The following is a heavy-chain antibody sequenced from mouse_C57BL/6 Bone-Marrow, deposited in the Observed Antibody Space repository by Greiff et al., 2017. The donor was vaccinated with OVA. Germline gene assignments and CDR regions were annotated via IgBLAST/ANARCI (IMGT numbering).Heavy chain of an antibody. CDR1: GYTFTSYG. CDR2: IYPKSGTT. V-gene: IGHV1-81*01. J-gene: IGHJ3*01. D-gene: IGHD6-1*01. CDR3: AREDSAWFAY. Sequence: VQLQQSGAELARPGASVKLSCKASGYTFTSYGISWVKQRTGQGLEWIGEIYPKSGTTYYNEKFKGKATLTADKSSSTAYMELRSLTSEDSAVYFCAREDSAWFAYWGQGTLVTVSA.